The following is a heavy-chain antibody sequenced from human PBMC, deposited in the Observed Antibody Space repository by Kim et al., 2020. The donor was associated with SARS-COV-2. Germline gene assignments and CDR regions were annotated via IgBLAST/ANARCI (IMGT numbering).Heavy chain of an antibody. CDR1: GFTFSSYW. J-gene: IGHJ4*02. D-gene: IGHD3-10*01. CDR3: ARADKWFGELPVDY. V-gene: IGHV3-74*01. CDR2: INSDGSST. Sequence: GGSLRLSCAASGFTFSSYWMHWVRQAPGKGLVWVSRINSDGSSTSYADSVKGRFTISRDNAKNTLYLQMNSLRAEDTAVYYCARADKWFGELPVDYWGQGTLVTVSS.